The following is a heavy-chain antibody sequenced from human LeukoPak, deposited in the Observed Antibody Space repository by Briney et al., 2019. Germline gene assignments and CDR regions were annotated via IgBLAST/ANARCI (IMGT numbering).Heavy chain of an antibody. D-gene: IGHD3-22*01. CDR3: ARDDTHYGSSGSFYDAFDI. CDR1: GFTFSNYW. Sequence: PGGSLRLSCAASGFTFSNYWMTWVRRAPGKGLEWVANIRRDGSETHYVDSVMGGFTISRDNAKNSLYLQMNSLRAEDTAVYYCARDDTHYGSSGSFYDAFDIWGQGTMVTVSS. CDR2: IRRDGSET. V-gene: IGHV3-7*01. J-gene: IGHJ3*02.